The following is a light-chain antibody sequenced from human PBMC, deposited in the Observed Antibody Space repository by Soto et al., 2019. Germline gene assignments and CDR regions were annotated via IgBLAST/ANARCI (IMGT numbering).Light chain of an antibody. CDR3: QQTYSSPQWT. CDR2: AAV. J-gene: IGKJ1*01. Sequence: DIQRSQSPFSLSASVGDRVTITCRASQSISSYLNWYQQKPGKPPKLLIYAAVSLQSGIPSRFSAYGSGTDFTLTISSLQPEDFATYYCQQTYSSPQWTFGQGTKVDIK. CDR1: QSISSY. V-gene: IGKV1-39*01.